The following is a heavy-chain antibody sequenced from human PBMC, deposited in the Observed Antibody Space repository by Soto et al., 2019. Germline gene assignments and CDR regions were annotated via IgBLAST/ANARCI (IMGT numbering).Heavy chain of an antibody. J-gene: IGHJ4*02. CDR2: IIPILGIA. V-gene: IGHV1-69*02. CDR1: GGTFSSYT. Sequence: SVKVSCKASGGTFSSYTISWVRQAPGQGLEWMGRIIPILGIANYAQKFQGRVTITADKSTSTAYMELSSLRSEDTAVYYCASEYCSGGSCPSYWGQGTLVTVSS. D-gene: IGHD2-15*01. CDR3: ASEYCSGGSCPSY.